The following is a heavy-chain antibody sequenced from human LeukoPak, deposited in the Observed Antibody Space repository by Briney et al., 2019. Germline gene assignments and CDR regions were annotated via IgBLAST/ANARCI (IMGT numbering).Heavy chain of an antibody. CDR3: ARVELELLGAFDI. CDR2: INPNSGGT. J-gene: IGHJ3*02. V-gene: IGHV1-2*02. D-gene: IGHD1-7*01. CDR1: GYTFTGYY. Sequence: GASVKVSCKASGYTFTGYYMHWVRQAPGQGLEWMGWINPNSGGTNYAQKFQGRVTMTRDTSISTAYMELGRLRSDDTAVYYCARVELELLGAFDIWGQGTMVTVSS.